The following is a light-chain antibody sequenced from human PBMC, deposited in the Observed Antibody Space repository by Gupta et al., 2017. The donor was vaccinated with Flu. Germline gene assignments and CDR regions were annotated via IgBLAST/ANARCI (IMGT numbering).Light chain of an antibody. J-gene: IGLJ3*02. CDR1: ALPKQY. V-gene: IGLV3-25*02. Sequence: SYELTQPPSVSVSPGQTARITCSGDALPKQYAYWYQQKPGQAPVLVIYKDSERPSGIPERFSGSSSGTTVTLTISGVQAEDEADYYCQSADSSGTWVFGGWTTLTVL. CDR2: KDS. CDR3: QSADSSGTWV.